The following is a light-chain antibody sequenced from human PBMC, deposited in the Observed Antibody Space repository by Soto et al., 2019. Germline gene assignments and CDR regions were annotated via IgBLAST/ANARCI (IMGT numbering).Light chain of an antibody. CDR1: QSLLHSNGYNY. CDR3: RQPLQSWT. Sequence: IVMTQSPLSLPVTPGEPASISCRSSQSLLHSNGYNYLDWYLQKPGQSPQLLIYLGSNRASGVPDRFSGSGSGTDFTLKISRVEAEDVGVYYCRQPLQSWTFGQGTKLDI. J-gene: IGKJ1*01. CDR2: LGS. V-gene: IGKV2-28*01.